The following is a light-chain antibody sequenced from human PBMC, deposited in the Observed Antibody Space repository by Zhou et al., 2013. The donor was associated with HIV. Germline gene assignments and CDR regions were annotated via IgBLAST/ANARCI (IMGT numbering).Light chain of an antibody. Sequence: AIQVTQSPSSLSASVGDRVTITCRTSQGIGDDLGWYQQKPGKAPKLLIYSAFNLHSGVPSRFSGSGSGTEFTLTISSLQPEDFATYYCXTVLVPLRTFGQGTNGG. CDR2: SAF. CDR1: QGIGDD. CDR3: XTVLVPLRT. J-gene: IGKJ1*01. V-gene: IGKV1-6*01.